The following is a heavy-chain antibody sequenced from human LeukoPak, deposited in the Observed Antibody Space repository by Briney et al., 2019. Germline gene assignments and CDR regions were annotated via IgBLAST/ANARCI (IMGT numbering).Heavy chain of an antibody. CDR2: ISGSGGST. D-gene: IGHD3-9*01. V-gene: IGHV3-23*01. J-gene: IGHJ4*02. Sequence: PEGSLRLSCAASGFTFSSYATSWVRQAPGKGLEWISAISGSGGSTYYADSVKGRFTISRDNSKNTLYLQMNSLRAEDTAVYYCAKSSLTGYYFCPFDYWGQGTLVTVSS. CDR1: GFTFSSYA. CDR3: AKSSLTGYYFCPFDY.